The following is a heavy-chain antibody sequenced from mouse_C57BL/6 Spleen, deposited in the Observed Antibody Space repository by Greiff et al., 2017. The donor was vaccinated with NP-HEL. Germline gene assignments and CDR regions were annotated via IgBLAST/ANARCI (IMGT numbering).Heavy chain of an antibody. Sequence: QVQLQQSGPELVKPGASVKISCKASGYAFSSSWMNWVKQRPGKGLEWIGRIYPGDGDTNYNGKFKGKATLTADKSSSTAYMQLSSLTSEYSAVYYCARDFYSFDYWGQGTTLTVSS. CDR2: IYPGDGDT. CDR3: ARDFYSFDY. V-gene: IGHV1-82*01. J-gene: IGHJ2*01. CDR1: GYAFSSSW.